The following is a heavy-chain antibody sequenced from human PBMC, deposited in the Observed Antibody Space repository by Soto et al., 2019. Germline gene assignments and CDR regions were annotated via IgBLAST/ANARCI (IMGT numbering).Heavy chain of an antibody. J-gene: IGHJ4*02. Sequence: QVQLVQSGAEVKKPGASVKVSCEASGYTFTSYAMHWVRQAPGQRLEWMGWINAGNGNTKYSQKFQGRVTITRDTSASTAYMELSSLRSEDTAVYYCARGEQWLVFPYFDYWGQGTLVTVSS. D-gene: IGHD6-19*01. CDR2: INAGNGNT. V-gene: IGHV1-3*01. CDR1: GYTFTSYA. CDR3: ARGEQWLVFPYFDY.